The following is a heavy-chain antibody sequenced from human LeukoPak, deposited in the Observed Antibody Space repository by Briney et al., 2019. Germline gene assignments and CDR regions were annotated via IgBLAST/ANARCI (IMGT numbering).Heavy chain of an antibody. CDR3: ARELDYDILTGYYSGLDY. V-gene: IGHV3-21*01. CDR1: GFTFSSYS. D-gene: IGHD3-9*01. J-gene: IGHJ4*02. Sequence: GGSLRLSCAASGFTFSSYSMNWVRQAPGKGLEWVSSISSSSSYIYYADSVKGRFTISRDNAKNSLYLQMNSLRAEDTAVYYCARELDYDILTGYYSGLDYWGQGTLVTVSS. CDR2: ISSSSSYI.